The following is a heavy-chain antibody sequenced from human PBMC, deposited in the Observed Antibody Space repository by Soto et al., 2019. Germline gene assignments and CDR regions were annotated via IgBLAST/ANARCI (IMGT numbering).Heavy chain of an antibody. CDR3: ARGRRSSSSWDYYFDY. V-gene: IGHV3-7*05. Sequence: PGGSLRLSCAASGFTFSSYWMSWVRQAPGKGLEWVANIKQDGSEKYYVDSVKGRFTISRDNAKNSLYLQMNSLRAEDTAVYYCARGRRSSSSWDYYFDYWGQGTLVTVSS. D-gene: IGHD6-6*01. CDR1: GFTFSSYW. J-gene: IGHJ4*02. CDR2: IKQDGSEK.